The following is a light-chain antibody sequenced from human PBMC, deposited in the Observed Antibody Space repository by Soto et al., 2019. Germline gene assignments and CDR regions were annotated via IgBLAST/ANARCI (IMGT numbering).Light chain of an antibody. J-gene: IGLJ1*01. Sequence: ALNQPASVSGSPGQSVTISCTATSSDVENYKLVSWYQQHPGKAPKLIIYEVTKRPSGVSNRFSGSKSANTASLTISGLQPEDEADYYCCSSVGSYVFGTGTKLTVL. CDR1: SSDVENYKL. V-gene: IGLV2-23*02. CDR2: EVT. CDR3: CSSVGSYV.